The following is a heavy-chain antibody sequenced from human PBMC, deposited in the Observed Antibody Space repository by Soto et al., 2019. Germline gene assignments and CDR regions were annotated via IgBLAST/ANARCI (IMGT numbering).Heavy chain of an antibody. D-gene: IGHD6-19*01. Sequence: GGSLRLSCTASGFTFGDYAMSWFRQAPGKGLEWVGFIRSKAYGGTTEYAASVKGRFTISRDDSKSIAYLQMNSLKTEDTAVYYCTRSSSREQWLVPVYYFDYWGQGTLVTVSS. V-gene: IGHV3-49*03. CDR2: IRSKAYGGTT. J-gene: IGHJ4*02. CDR3: TRSSSREQWLVPVYYFDY. CDR1: GFTFGDYA.